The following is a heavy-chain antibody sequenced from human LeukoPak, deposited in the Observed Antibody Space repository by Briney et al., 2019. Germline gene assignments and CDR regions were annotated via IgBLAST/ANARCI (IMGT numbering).Heavy chain of an antibody. V-gene: IGHV4-59*13. J-gene: IGHJ4*02. D-gene: IGHD2-15*01. CDR1: GGSITNYY. CDR3: ARDLSGGLDY. CDR2: IYYTGRT. Sequence: SETLSLTCTVSGGSITNYYWAWIRQPPGSGLDYIGHIYYTGRTSYNPSLKSRVTLSVDTSKNQFSLKLSSVTAADTALYFCARDLSGGLDYWGQGIMVTVSS.